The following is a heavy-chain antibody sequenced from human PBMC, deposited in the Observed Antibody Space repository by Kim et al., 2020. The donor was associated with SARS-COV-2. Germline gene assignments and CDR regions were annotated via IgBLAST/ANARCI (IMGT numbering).Heavy chain of an antibody. D-gene: IGHD3-10*01. Sequence: SQTLSLTCTVSGGSISSGGYYWSWIRQHPGKGLEWIGYIYYSGSTYYNPSLKSRVTISVDTSKNQFSLKLSSVTAADTAVYYCARGVPSITMVRAKAPSHYSRWGQGTLVTVSS. CDR1: GGSISSGGYY. J-gene: IGHJ4*02. CDR2: IYYSGST. CDR3: ARGVPSITMVRAKAPSHYSR. V-gene: IGHV4-31*03.